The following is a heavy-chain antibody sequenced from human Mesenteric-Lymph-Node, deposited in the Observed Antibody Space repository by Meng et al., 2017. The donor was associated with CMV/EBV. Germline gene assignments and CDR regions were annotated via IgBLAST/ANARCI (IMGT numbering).Heavy chain of an antibody. CDR2: VHYSGST. CDR3: ARSPGYPREFDY. Sequence: SETLSLTCSVSGVSVSIGNYYWTSIRQPPGTGLQCIGYVHYSGSTNYNPSLRSRATISVDTSRNQFSLNLTSVTAADTAVYYCARSPGYPREFDYWGQGTLVTVSS. J-gene: IGHJ4*02. CDR1: GVSVSIGNYY. D-gene: IGHD3-10*01. V-gene: IGHV4-61*01.